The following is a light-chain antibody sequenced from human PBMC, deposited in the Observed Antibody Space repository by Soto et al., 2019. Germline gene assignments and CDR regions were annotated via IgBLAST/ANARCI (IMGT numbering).Light chain of an antibody. V-gene: IGKV1-39*02. J-gene: IGKJ1*01. CDR3: QYCCNSPLT. CDR2: AAS. CDR1: QSVSSY. Sequence: EIVLTQSPATLSLSVGDRVTITCRASQSVSSYLNWYQQKPGKAPKLLIYAASSLQSGVPARFSGSGSGTEFTLTINRLQPEDFATYYCQYCCNSPLTFGQGTKVDIK.